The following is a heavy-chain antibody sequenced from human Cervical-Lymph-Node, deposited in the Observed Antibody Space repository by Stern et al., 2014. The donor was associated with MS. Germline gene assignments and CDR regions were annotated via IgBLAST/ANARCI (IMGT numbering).Heavy chain of an antibody. CDR1: GFTVSSNY. Sequence: EEQLVESGGGLIQPGGSLRLSCAASGFTVSSNYMSWVRQAPGKGLEWVSIIYSGGSTYYADSVKGRFTISRDNSKNTLYLQMNSLRAEDTAVYYCARDSSGYNYFDYWGQGTLVTVSS. V-gene: IGHV3-53*01. D-gene: IGHD3-22*01. CDR3: ARDSSGYNYFDY. CDR2: IYSGGST. J-gene: IGHJ4*02.